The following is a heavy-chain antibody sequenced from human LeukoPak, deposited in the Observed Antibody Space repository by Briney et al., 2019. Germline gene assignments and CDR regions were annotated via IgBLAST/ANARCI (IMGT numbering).Heavy chain of an antibody. V-gene: IGHV3-48*01. Sequence: GGSLRLSCEASGFSFSTYSMNWVRQAPGKGLEWVSYITSNSGAIYYADSVKGRFTMSRDNAKNSLYLQMNSLRAEDTAVYCWARDMTASSGDALDYWGQGTLITVSS. CDR1: GFSFSTYS. CDR3: ARDMTASSGDALDY. CDR2: ITSNSGAI. D-gene: IGHD6-25*01. J-gene: IGHJ4*02.